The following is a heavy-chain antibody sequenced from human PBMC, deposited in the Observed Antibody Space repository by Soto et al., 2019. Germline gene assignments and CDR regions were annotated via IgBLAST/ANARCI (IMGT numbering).Heavy chain of an antibody. Sequence: ASVKVSCKASGYTFTGYYMHWVRQAPGQGLEWMGWINPNSGGTNYAQKFQGWVTMTRDTSISTAYMELSRLRSDDTAVYYCARERIEAHQGDAFDIWGQGTMVTVSS. CDR1: GYTFTGYY. CDR3: ARERIEAHQGDAFDI. CDR2: INPNSGGT. V-gene: IGHV1-2*04. J-gene: IGHJ3*02. D-gene: IGHD6-6*01.